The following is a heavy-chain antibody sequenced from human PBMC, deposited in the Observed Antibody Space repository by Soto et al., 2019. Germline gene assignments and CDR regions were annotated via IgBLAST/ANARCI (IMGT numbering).Heavy chain of an antibody. CDR3: ERGSKGSSWYAYCFDP. Sequence: QVQLVQSGAEVKKPAASVKVSCKASGYTFTSYDINWVRQATGQGLEWRGWMNPNSGKTGYAQKFQGRVTMTRNTFISTGYKELSSLSSEDTAVYYWERGSKGSSWYAYCFDPCGQGTLVSVSS. J-gene: IGHJ5*02. V-gene: IGHV1-8*01. CDR1: GYTFTSYD. D-gene: IGHD6-13*01. CDR2: MNPNSGKT.